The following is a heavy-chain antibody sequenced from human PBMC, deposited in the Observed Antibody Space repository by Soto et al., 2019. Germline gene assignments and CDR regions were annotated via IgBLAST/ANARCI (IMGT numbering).Heavy chain of an antibody. CDR2: ISYDGSNK. J-gene: IGHJ3*02. Sequence: QVQLVESGGGVVQPGRSLRLSCAASGFTFSSYGMHWVRQAPGKGLEWVAVISYDGSNKYYADSVKGRFTISRDNSKNTLYLQMNSLRAEDTAVYYCAKDNGWLQFLDAFDIWGQGTMVTVSS. V-gene: IGHV3-30*18. D-gene: IGHD5-12*01. CDR3: AKDNGWLQFLDAFDI. CDR1: GFTFSSYG.